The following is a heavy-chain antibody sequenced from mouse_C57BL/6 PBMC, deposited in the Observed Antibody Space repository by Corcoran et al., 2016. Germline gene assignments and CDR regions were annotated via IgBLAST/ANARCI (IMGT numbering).Heavy chain of an antibody. V-gene: IGHV9-3*01. J-gene: IGHJ3*01. CDR1: GYTFTTYG. D-gene: IGHD1-1*01. CDR2: INTYSGVP. CDR3: ARGYYGSSWFAY. Sequence: QIQLVQSGPELKKPGETVKISCKASGYTFTTYGMSWVKQAPGKGLKWMGWINTYSGVPTYADDFKGRFAFSLETSASTAYLQINNLKNEDTATYFCARGYYGSSWFAYWGQGTLVTVSA.